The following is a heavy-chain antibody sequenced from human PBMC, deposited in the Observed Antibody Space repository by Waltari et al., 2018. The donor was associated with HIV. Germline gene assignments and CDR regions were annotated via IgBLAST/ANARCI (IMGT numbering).Heavy chain of an antibody. CDR1: GGTFSSYA. CDR3: ARDRGPLLFYFDY. CDR2: IIPIFGTA. J-gene: IGHJ4*02. V-gene: IGHV1-69*06. Sequence: QVQLVQSGAEVKKPGSSVKVSCKASGGTFSSYAISWVRQTPGQGLEWMGGIIPIFGTANYAQKFQGRVTITADISTSTAYMELSSLRSEDSAMYYCARDRGPLLFYFDYWGQGTLVTVSS. D-gene: IGHD2-8*02.